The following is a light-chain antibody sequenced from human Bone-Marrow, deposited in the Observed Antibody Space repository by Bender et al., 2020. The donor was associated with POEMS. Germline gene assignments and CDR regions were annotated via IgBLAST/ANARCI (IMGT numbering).Light chain of an antibody. V-gene: IGLV1-47*01. CDR2: RNN. Sequence: QSVLTQPPSASGTPGQRVTISCSGSSSNIGSHYVYWYQQLPGAAPTLLIYRNNLRPAGVPDRFSGSKSGTSASLAISGLRSDDEAIFFCVAWDASLDSWVFGGGTKLTVL. CDR3: VAWDASLDSWV. CDR1: SSNIGSHY. J-gene: IGLJ3*02.